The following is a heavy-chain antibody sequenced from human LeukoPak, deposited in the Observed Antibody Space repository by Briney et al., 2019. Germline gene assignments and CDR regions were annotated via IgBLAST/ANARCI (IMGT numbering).Heavy chain of an antibody. CDR2: IHYSGST. CDR1: GGSISSGDYY. V-gene: IGHV4-30-4*01. CDR3: ARAGRGRILWFGELFYPFDY. Sequence: SQTLSLTCTVSGGSISSGDYYWSWIRQPPGKGLEWIGYIHYSGSTYYNPSLKSRVTISVDTSKNQFSLKLSSVTAADTAVYYCARAGRGRILWFGELFYPFDYWGQGTLVTVSS. D-gene: IGHD3-10*01. J-gene: IGHJ4*02.